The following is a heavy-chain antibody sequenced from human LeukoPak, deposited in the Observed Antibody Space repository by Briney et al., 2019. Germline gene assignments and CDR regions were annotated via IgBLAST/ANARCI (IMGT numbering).Heavy chain of an antibody. CDR3: AKDGSSSAYYYYGMDV. J-gene: IGHJ6*02. V-gene: IGHV3-66*02. D-gene: IGHD5-24*01. CDR2: IYSGGST. CDR1: GFTVSSNY. Sequence: GGSLRLSCAASGFTVSSNYMSWVRQAPGKGLEWVSVIYSGGSTYYADSVKGRFTISRDNSKNTLYLQMNSLRAEDTAVYYCAKDGSSSAYYYYGMDVWGQGTTVTVSS.